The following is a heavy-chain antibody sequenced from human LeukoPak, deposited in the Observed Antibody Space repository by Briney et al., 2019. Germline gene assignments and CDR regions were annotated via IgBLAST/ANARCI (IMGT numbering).Heavy chain of an antibody. D-gene: IGHD1-14*01. CDR2: LYYSGST. CDR1: DASISSTGYY. V-gene: IGHV4-39*01. J-gene: IGHJ5*02. Sequence: SETLSLTCTVSDASISSTGYYWAWIRQPPGKGLEGIGSLYYSGSTYSNPSLRSRVSISMDTSKNQFSLILKSAAASDTAVYYCARHGSSTRNQRGWFDPWGQGTLVTVSP. CDR3: ARHGSSTRNQRGWFDP.